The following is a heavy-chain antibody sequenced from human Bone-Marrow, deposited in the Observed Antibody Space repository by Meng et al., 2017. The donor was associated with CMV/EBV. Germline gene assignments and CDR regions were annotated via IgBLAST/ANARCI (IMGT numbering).Heavy chain of an antibody. CDR1: GFTFSSYS. Sequence: GESLKISCAASGFTFSSYSMNWVRQAPGKGLEWVSSISSSSSYIYYADSVKGRFTISRDNAKNSLYLQMNSLRAEDTAVYYCARYCSSTSCPKGAFDIWGQGTMVT. J-gene: IGHJ3*02. D-gene: IGHD2-2*01. CDR3: ARYCSSTSCPKGAFDI. CDR2: ISSSSSYI. V-gene: IGHV3-21*01.